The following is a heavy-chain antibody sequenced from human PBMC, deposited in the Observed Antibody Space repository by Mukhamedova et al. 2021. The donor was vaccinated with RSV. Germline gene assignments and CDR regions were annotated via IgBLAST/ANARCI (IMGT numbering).Heavy chain of an antibody. J-gene: IGHJ4*02. V-gene: IGHV5-51*01. D-gene: IGHD3-22*01. CDR2: IYPGDSDT. CDR3: ARGTNYYDSSGYSFDY. Sequence: IYPGDSDTRYSPSFQGQVTISADKSISTAYLQWSSLKASDTAMYYCARGTNYYDSSGYSFDYWGQGTLVTVPS.